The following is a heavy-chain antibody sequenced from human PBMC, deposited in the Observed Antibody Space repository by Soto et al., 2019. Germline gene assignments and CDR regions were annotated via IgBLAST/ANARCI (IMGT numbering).Heavy chain of an antibody. CDR3: ARVRMLWYGELSH. CDR1: GYTFMTYA. Sequence: QVQLVQSGAEVKKPGASVKISCKTSGYTFMTYALHWVRQAPGQRPEWMGWINPGNGNTEYSQKLQGRVTITRDTSARTVFVEVANMTSEDTAVYYCARVRMLWYGELSHWGQGTQVIVSA. J-gene: IGHJ4*02. D-gene: IGHD3-10*01. CDR2: INPGNGNT. V-gene: IGHV1-3*01.